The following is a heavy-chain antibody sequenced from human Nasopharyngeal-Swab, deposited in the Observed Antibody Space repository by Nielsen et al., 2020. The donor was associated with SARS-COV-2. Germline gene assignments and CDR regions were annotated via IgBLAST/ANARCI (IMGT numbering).Heavy chain of an antibody. D-gene: IGHD2-2*02. CDR1: GYTFTSYG. CDR3: ARVIVVVPAAILSGVYYYYMDV. J-gene: IGHJ6*03. V-gene: IGHV1-18*01. Sequence: ASVKVSCKASGYTFTSYGISWVRQAPGQGLEWMGWISAYNGNTNHAQKLQGRVTMTTDTSTSTAYLQLRSLRSDDTAVYYCARVIVVVPAAILSGVYYYYMDVWGKGTTVTVSS. CDR2: ISAYNGNT.